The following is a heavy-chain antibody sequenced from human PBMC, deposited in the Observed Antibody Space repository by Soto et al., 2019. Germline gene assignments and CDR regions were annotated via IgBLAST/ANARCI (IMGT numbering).Heavy chain of an antibody. D-gene: IGHD3-3*01. CDR1: GYTFTSYG. Sequence: ASVKVSCKASGYTFTSYGISWVRQAPGQGLEWMGWISAYNGNANYAQKLQGRVTMTTDTSTSTAYMELRSLRSDDTAVYYCARASITIFGVVMVVDYWCQGTLVTVSS. CDR2: ISAYNGNA. V-gene: IGHV1-18*01. J-gene: IGHJ4*02. CDR3: ARASITIFGVVMVVDY.